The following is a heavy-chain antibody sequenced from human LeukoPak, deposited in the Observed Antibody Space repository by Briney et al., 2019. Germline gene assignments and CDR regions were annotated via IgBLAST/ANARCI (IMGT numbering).Heavy chain of an antibody. CDR1: GGSISSYY. D-gene: IGHD6-13*01. V-gene: IGHV4-4*07. CDR2: IYSSGST. CDR3: ARDGSSSWYEAQWFDP. Sequence: SETLSLTCTVSGGSISSYYWSWIRQPAGKGLEWIGRIYSSGSTNYNPSLKSRVTISVDTSKNQFSLKLSSVTAADTAVYYCARDGSSSWYEAQWFDPWGQGTLVTVSS. J-gene: IGHJ5*02.